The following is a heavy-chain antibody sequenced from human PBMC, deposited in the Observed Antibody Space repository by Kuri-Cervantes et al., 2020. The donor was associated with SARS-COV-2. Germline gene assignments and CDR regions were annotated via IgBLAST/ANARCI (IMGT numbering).Heavy chain of an antibody. V-gene: IGHV1-69*05. CDR1: GYTFSSYA. CDR2: IIPIFGTA. Sequence: SVKVSCKASGYTFSSYAISWVRQAPGQGLEWMGGIIPIFGTANYAQKFQGRVTITTDESTSTAYMELSSLRSEDTAVYYCARVASDCSSTSCSDYWGQGTLVTVSS. CDR3: ARVASDCSSTSCSDY. J-gene: IGHJ4*02. D-gene: IGHD2-2*01.